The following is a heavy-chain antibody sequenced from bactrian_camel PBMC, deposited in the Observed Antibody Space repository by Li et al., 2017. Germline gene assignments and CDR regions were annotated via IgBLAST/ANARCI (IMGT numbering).Heavy chain of an antibody. CDR1: DTTAKSRYC. J-gene: IGHJ4*01. CDR3: AAGSETYDSPSAEPGPVCDYKY. V-gene: IGHV3-3*01. Sequence: HVQLVESGGGSVQAGGSLTLSCAASDTTAKSRYCMAWFRQTPGKEREGVAAIATAIATGGDGTYYTDSVKGRFTISKDNAQNTLSLQMHSLKLEDSARYYCAAGSETYDSPSAEPGPVCDYKYWGQGTQVTVS. D-gene: IGHD4*01. CDR2: IATAIATGGDGT.